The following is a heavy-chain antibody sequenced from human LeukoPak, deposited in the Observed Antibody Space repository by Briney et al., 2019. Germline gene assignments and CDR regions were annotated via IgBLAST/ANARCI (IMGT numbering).Heavy chain of an antibody. CDR3: ARVGSLNYYDSSGYYSPYGMDV. D-gene: IGHD3-22*01. V-gene: IGHV3-11*06. J-gene: IGHJ6*02. CDR2: ISSSSSYI. CDR1: GFTFSDYY. Sequence: GGSLRLSCAASGFTFSDYYMSWIRQAPGKGLQWVSYISSSSSYINYADSVKGRFTISRDNAKNSLYLQMNSLRAEDTAVYYCARVGSLNYYDSSGYYSPYGMDVWGQGTTVTVSS.